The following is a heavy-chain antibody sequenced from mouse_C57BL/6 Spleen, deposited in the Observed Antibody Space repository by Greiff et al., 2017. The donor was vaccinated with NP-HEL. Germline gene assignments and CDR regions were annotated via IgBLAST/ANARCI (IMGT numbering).Heavy chain of an antibody. V-gene: IGHV1-15*01. CDR2: LDPETGGT. Sequence: QVQLQQSGAELVRPGASVTLSCKASGYTFTDYEMHWVKQTPVHGLEWIGALDPETGGTAYNQKFKGKAILTADKSSSTAYMELRSLTSEDSAVYYCTRSTYYGYDGESAYWGQGTLVTVSA. CDR3: TRSTYYGYDGESAY. CDR1: GYTFTDYE. J-gene: IGHJ3*01. D-gene: IGHD2-9*01.